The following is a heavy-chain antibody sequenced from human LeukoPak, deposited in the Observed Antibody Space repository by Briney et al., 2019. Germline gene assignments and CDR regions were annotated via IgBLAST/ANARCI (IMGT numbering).Heavy chain of an antibody. D-gene: IGHD4-17*01. CDR3: ARPLGDYGDPLDY. Sequence: GGSLRLSCAASGFTFSSYWMSWVRQAPGKGLEWVANIKQDGSEKYYVDSVKGQFTISRDNAKNSLYLQMNSLRAEDTAVYYCARPLGDYGDPLDYWGQGTLVTVSS. J-gene: IGHJ4*02. V-gene: IGHV3-7*01. CDR1: GFTFSSYW. CDR2: IKQDGSEK.